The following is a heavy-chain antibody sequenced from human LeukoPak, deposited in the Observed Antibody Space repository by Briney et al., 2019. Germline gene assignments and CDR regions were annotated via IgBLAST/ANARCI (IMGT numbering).Heavy chain of an antibody. J-gene: IGHJ5*02. V-gene: IGHV3-74*03. CDR1: GFTFSSYW. Sequence: GVSLRLSCAVSGFTFSSYWMHWVRQAPGKGLVWVSCINSDGSSTTYADSVKGRFTISRDNAKNTLYLQMNSRRAEDTAVYYCARSPNCGGDCSWGQGTLVTVSS. CDR2: INSDGSST. D-gene: IGHD2-21*02. CDR3: ARSPNCGGDCS.